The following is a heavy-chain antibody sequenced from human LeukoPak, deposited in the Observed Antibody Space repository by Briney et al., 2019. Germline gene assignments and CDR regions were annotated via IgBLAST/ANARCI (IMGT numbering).Heavy chain of an antibody. CDR2: VHHSGTS. Sequence: SGSLSLTCSVSGDSIRRYLWSWLRLSPGKGVEWIGYVHHSGTSRYKPSIESRVTISLDTSENQSSLTLKSVTAADTALYYCAGPEIDRLRSPGTFYYIDAWGPGTLVTVSP. CDR3: AGPEIDRLRSPGTFYYIDA. V-gene: IGHV4-59*01. J-gene: IGHJ5*02. D-gene: IGHD5-12*01. CDR1: GDSIRRYL.